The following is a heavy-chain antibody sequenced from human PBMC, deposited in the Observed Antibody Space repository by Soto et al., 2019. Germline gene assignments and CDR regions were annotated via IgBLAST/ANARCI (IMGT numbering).Heavy chain of an antibody. CDR1: GFTFSSYA. CDR3: AKASSYDDFWREGPHLKVPTYYYGMDV. Sequence: GGSLRLSCAASGFTFSSYAMSWVRQAPGKGLEWVSAISGSGGSTYYADSVKGRFTISRDNSKNTLYLQMNSLRAEDTVVYYCAKASSYDDFWREGPHLKVPTYYYGMDVWGQGTTVTVSS. D-gene: IGHD3-3*01. V-gene: IGHV3-23*01. CDR2: ISGSGGST. J-gene: IGHJ6*02.